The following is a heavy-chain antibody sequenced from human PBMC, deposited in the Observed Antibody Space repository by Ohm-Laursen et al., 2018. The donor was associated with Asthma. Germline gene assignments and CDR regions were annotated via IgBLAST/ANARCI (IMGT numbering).Heavy chain of an antibody. V-gene: IGHV3-30*03. CDR1: GFTFSSYG. D-gene: IGHD6-19*01. Sequence: RSLRLSCTASGFTFSSYGMHWVRQAPGKGLEWVAVISYDGSNKYYADSVKGRFTISRDNSKNTLYLQMNSLRAEDTAVYYCARDWTSYSSGWGGYWGQGTLVTVSS. J-gene: IGHJ4*02. CDR2: ISYDGSNK. CDR3: ARDWTSYSSGWGGY.